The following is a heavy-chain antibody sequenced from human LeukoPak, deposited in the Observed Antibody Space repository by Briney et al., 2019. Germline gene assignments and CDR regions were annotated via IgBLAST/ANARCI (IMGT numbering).Heavy chain of an antibody. D-gene: IGHD4-17*01. CDR1: GFTFSSYA. CDR3: ATFDYGDYVPFDY. CDR2: IKQDGSEK. Sequence: GGSLRLSCAASGFTFSSYAMHWVRQAPGKGLEWVANIKQDGSEKYYVDSVKGRFTISRDNAKNSLYLQMNSLRAEDTAVYYCATFDYGDYVPFDYWGQGTLVTVSS. J-gene: IGHJ4*02. V-gene: IGHV3-7*01.